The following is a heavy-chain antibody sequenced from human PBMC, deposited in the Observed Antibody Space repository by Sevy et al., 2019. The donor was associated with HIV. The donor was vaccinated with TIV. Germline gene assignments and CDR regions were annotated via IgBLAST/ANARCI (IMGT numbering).Heavy chain of an antibody. CDR1: GGTFSNYA. D-gene: IGHD3-22*01. V-gene: IGHV1-69*13. Sequence: ASVKVSCKASGGTFSNYAISWVRQAPGQGLEWMGGFIPMFDTGNYAQMFQGKVTLTADGSTTTAYMELSSLRSDDTAVYYCAGSYFDSSGYSPLYYYGMDVWGQGTTVTVSS. CDR2: FIPMFDTG. J-gene: IGHJ6*02. CDR3: AGSYFDSSGYSPLYYYGMDV.